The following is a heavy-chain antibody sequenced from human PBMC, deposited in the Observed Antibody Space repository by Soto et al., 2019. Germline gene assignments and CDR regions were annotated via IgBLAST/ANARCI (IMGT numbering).Heavy chain of an antibody. Sequence: ASVKVSCKASGYIFTTTWMHWVRQTPGQGLEWMGIISPKSGNTGYAQQFQGRVIMTRSTSISTAYMELSSLRSEDTAVYYCVRVYGEIDYWGPGTLVTVSS. V-gene: IGHV1-8*01. CDR1: GYIFTTTW. CDR2: ISPKSGNT. D-gene: IGHD4-17*01. J-gene: IGHJ4*02. CDR3: VRVYGEIDY.